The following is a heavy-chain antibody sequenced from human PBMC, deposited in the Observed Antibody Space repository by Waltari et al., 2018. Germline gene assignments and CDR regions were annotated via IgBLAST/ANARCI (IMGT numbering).Heavy chain of an antibody. CDR2: LRNTGGT. D-gene: IGHD3-22*01. J-gene: IGHJ4*02. CDR3: ARLPRQYYDSLGWGFFDQ. V-gene: IGHV4-59*08. Sequence: HVQLQESGPGLVKPSETLSLTCTVSGDFVGDDHWTWIRQAPGKGLAWIAYLRNTGGTKCTPSLESRVTVSADTSKKQCSLRLTSVTAADTAMYYCARLPRQYYDSLGWGFFDQWGPGILVTVSS. CDR1: GDFVGDDH.